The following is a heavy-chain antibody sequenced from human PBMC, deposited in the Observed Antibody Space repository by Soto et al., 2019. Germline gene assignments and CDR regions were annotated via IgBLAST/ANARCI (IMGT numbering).Heavy chain of an antibody. CDR1: GYTFTSYD. J-gene: IGHJ4*01. CDR2: MNPNRGNT. CDR3: SRSTHYCSGGSCKGSPGY. V-gene: IGHV1-8*01. D-gene: IGHD2-15*01. Sequence: QVQLVQSGAEVKKPGASVKVSCKASGYTFTSYDINWVRQATGQGLEWMGWMNPNRGNTGSAQKFQGIVTITKNTSISTAYMELSSLRAEDTSVYYCSRSTHYCSGGSCKGSPGYWGQGTLVTASS.